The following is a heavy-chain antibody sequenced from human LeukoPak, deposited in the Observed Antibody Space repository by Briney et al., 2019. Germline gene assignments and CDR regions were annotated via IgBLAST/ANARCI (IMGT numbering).Heavy chain of an antibody. CDR1: GGSISSYY. J-gene: IGHJ6*03. V-gene: IGHV4-59*08. CDR3: ARPLVPAAPPYYYYYMDV. D-gene: IGHD2-2*01. CDR2: IYYSGST. Sequence: PSETLSLTCTVSGGSISSYYWSWIRQPPGKGLEWIGYIYYSGSTNYNPSLKSRGTISVDTSKNQFSLKLSSVTAADTAVYYCARPLVPAAPPYYYYYMDVWGKGTTVTVSS.